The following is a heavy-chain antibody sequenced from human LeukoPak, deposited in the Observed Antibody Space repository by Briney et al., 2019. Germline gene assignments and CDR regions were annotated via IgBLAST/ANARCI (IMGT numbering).Heavy chain of an antibody. J-gene: IGHJ4*02. CDR1: GGTFSSYA. CDR2: IIPIFGTA. V-gene: IGHV1-69*06. D-gene: IGHD6-13*01. Sequence: SVKVSCKASGGTFSSYAISWVRQAPGQGLERMGGIIPIFGTANYAQKFQGRVTITADKSTSTAYMELSSLRSEDTAVYYCAVSIAAAVLLPLIDYWGQGTLVTVSS. CDR3: AVSIAAAVLLPLIDY.